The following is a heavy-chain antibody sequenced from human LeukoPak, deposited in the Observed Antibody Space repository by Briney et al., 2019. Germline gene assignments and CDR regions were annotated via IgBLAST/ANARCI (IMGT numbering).Heavy chain of an antibody. D-gene: IGHD5-24*01. V-gene: IGHV3-30-3*01. CDR2: ISYDGTNK. Sequence: PGGSLRLSCAASGFTFRNYAVHRVRQAPGKGLQWLAVISYDGTNKYYADSAKGRFTISRDNSMNTLRLQMNSLSVEDTAVYYCVVYTGGYRSQFWGQGTLVTVSS. J-gene: IGHJ4*02. CDR1: GFTFRNYA. CDR3: VVYTGGYRSQF.